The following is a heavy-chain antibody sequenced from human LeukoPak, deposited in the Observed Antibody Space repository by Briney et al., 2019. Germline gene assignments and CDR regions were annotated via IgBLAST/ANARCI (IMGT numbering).Heavy chain of an antibody. V-gene: IGHV1-69*13. J-gene: IGHJ6*02. CDR3: ARGPRAVPSLYYYGMDV. CDR2: IIPIFGTA. CDR1: GGTFSSYA. D-gene: IGHD7-27*01. Sequence: SVKVSCKASGGTFSSYAISWVRQAPGQGLEWMGGIIPIFGTANYAQKFQGRVTITADESTSTAYMELSSLRSEDTAVYYCARGPRAVPSLYYYGMDVWGQGTTVTVSS.